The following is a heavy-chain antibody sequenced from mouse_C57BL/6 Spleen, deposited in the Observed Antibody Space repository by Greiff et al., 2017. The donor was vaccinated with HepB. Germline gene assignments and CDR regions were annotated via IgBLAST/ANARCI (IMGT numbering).Heavy chain of an antibody. D-gene: IGHD1-2*01. J-gene: IGHJ2*01. V-gene: IGHV5-17*01. CDR1: GFTFSDSG. CDR3: ARHRLQGYFDY. Sequence: EVQVVESGGGLVKPGGSLTLSCAASGFTFSDSGMHWVRQAPEKGLEWVAYISSGSSTIYYADTVKGRFTISRDNAKNALFLQMTSLRSEDTAMYYCARHRLQGYFDYWGQGTTLTVSS. CDR2: ISSGSSTI.